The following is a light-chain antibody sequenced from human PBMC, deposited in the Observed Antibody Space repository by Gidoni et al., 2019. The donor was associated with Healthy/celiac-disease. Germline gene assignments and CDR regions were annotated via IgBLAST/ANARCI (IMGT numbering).Light chain of an antibody. V-gene: IGKV2-40*01. J-gene: IGKJ1*01. CDR3: MQRIEFPWT. CDR1: QSLLDSDDGNTY. Sequence: DIVMTQTPLSLPVTPGEPASISCRSSQSLLDSDDGNTYLDWYLQKPGQSPQLLIYPLSYRASGVPDRFSGSGSGTDFTLKISRVEAEDVGVYYCMQRIEFPWTFGQXTKVEIK. CDR2: PLS.